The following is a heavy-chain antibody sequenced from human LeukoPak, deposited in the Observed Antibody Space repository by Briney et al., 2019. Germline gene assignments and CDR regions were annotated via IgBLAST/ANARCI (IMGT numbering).Heavy chain of an antibody. D-gene: IGHD5-12*01. CDR3: AKVKYGGYVSGAFDI. CDR1: GFTFDDYA. Sequence: PGGSLRLSCAASGFTFDDYAMHWVRQAPGKGLEWVSGISWNSGSIGYADSVKGRFTISRDNAKNSLYLQMNSLRAEDTALYYCAKVKYGGYVSGAFDIWGQGTMVTVSS. V-gene: IGHV3-9*01. J-gene: IGHJ3*02. CDR2: ISWNSGSI.